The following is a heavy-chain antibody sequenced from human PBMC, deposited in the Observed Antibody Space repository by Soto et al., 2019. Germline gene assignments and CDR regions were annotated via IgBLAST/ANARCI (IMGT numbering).Heavy chain of an antibody. V-gene: IGHV4-39*01. CDR2: IYYSGST. CDR1: GGSISSSSYY. D-gene: IGHD6-13*01. Sequence: SETLSLTCTVSGGSISSSSYYWGWIRQPPGKGLEWIGSIYYSGSTYYNPSLKSRVTISVDTSKNQFSLKLSSVTAADTAVYYCARHGFSSSWPIDYWGQGTLVTSPQ. CDR3: ARHGFSSSWPIDY. J-gene: IGHJ4*02.